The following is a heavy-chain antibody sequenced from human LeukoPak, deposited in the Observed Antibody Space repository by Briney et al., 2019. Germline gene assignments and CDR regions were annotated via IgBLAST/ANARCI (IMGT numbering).Heavy chain of an antibody. J-gene: IGHJ6*03. Sequence: GSLRLSCAASGFTFSNYGMHWVRQAPGTGLEWVAVISYDGSNKYYADSVKGRFTISIDNSKNTLYLQMNSLRAEDTAVYYCAKGHYMDVWGKGTTVTVSS. V-gene: IGHV3-30*18. CDR2: ISYDGSNK. CDR3: AKGHYMDV. CDR1: GFTFSNYG.